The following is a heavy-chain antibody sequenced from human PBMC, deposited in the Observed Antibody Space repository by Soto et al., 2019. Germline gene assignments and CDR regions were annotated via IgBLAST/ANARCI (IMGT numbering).Heavy chain of an antibody. D-gene: IGHD3-3*02. Sequence: SETLSLTCSVSGASIASGGHYWTWIRQHPGKGLEWVGHINDRGTTHYNPSLRSRVTIFMDTSKSHFSLYLASVTAADTAVYFCAREGRIFGVVIIDEYYYYGMDVWGQGTTVTVSS. J-gene: IGHJ6*02. CDR2: INDRGTT. CDR3: AREGRIFGVVIIDEYYYYGMDV. CDR1: GASIASGGHY. V-gene: IGHV4-31*03.